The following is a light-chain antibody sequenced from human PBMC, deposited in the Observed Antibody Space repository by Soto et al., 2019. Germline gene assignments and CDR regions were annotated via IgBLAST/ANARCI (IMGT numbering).Light chain of an antibody. CDR1: QSISSW. J-gene: IGKJ1*01. Sequence: EIPMTQSPCTLSASVGDRVTITCRASQSISSWLAWYHQKPGKAPKLLTYDASSLESGVPSRFSGRGSGTEFTLTISSLQPDDFATYYCQQYNSYWTFGQRTKVDI. CDR2: DAS. CDR3: QQYNSYWT. V-gene: IGKV1-5*01.